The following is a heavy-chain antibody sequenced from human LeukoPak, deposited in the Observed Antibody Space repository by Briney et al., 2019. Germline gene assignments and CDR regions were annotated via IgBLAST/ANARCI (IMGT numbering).Heavy chain of an antibody. CDR2: IYYSGST. J-gene: IGHJ4*02. V-gene: IGHV4-59*01. Sequence: PSETLSLTCTVSGGSISSYYWSWIRQPPGKGLEWIGYIYYSGSTNYNPSLESRVTISVDTSKNQFSLKVDSVTTADTAVYYCARGISAAAGTLGYFDYWGQGTLVTVSS. CDR3: ARGISAAAGTLGYFDY. D-gene: IGHD6-13*01. CDR1: GGSISSYY.